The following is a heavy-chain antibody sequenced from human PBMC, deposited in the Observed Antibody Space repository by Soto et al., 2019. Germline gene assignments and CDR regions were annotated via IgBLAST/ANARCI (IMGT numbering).Heavy chain of an antibody. J-gene: IGHJ3*02. CDR3: AREAPYDYIWGDAFDI. Sequence: PVGSLRLSCAASGFTFSSYWMHWVRQAPGKGLVWVSRINSDGSSTSYADSVKGRFTISRDNAKNTLYLQMNSLRAEDTAVYYCAREAPYDYIWGDAFDIWGQGTMVTVSS. D-gene: IGHD3-16*01. CDR2: INSDGSST. V-gene: IGHV3-74*01. CDR1: GFTFSSYW.